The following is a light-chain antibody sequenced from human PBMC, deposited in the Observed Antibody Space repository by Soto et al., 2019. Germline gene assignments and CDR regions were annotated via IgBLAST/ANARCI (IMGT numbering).Light chain of an antibody. J-gene: IGKJ4*01. CDR2: GGY. Sequence: EIVLTQSPGTLSLSPGERATLSCRASQSVGTYLARNQQKPGLANRLLIFGGYSTATGISDRFSGSGSETAFTFTISRVEPEDFAVYYCQQYVSIPVTVGGVTVVDIK. V-gene: IGKV3-20*01. CDR3: QQYVSIPVT. CDR1: QSVGTY.